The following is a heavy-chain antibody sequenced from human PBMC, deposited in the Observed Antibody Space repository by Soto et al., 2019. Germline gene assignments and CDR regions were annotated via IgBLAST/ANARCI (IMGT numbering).Heavy chain of an antibody. D-gene: IGHD2-21*02. CDR2: VSGSGGGT. CDR3: ARIGPYCGGDCYPDFAF. V-gene: IGHV3-23*01. CDR1: GFTFNTYG. Sequence: EVQLLESGGGLVQPGGSLTRSCAASGFTFNTYGMTWVRQAPGKGLEWVSTVSGSGGGTYYADSVKGRFTISRVNSKNTMYLQMSNLRAEDTAVYFCARIGPYCGGDCYPDFAFWGPGTPVTVSS. J-gene: IGHJ4*02.